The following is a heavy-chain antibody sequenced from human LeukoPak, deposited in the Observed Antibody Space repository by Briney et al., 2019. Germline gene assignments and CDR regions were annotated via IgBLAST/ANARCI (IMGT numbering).Heavy chain of an antibody. D-gene: IGHD3-10*01. CDR1: GLTFSSYA. CDR2: IRGSGTST. Sequence: GGSLRLSCVASGLTFSSYAMSRVRQAPGKGLEWVSHIRGSGTSTDYTDSVKGRFAISRDNYKNTLYLQMNSLRAEDTAVYYCAKFGELYYFDYWGQGALVTVSS. J-gene: IGHJ4*02. V-gene: IGHV3-23*01. CDR3: AKFGELYYFDY.